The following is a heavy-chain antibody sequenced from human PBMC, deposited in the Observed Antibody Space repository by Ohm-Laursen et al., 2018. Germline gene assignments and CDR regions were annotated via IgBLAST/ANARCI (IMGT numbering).Heavy chain of an antibody. J-gene: IGHJ4*02. CDR1: GGSVSSGSYY. D-gene: IGHD3-16*01. CDR3: AKSWNWGDFDY. Sequence: SETLSLTCSLSGGSVSSGSYYWTWIRQPPGKGLEWLGYIYYPASTNYNPSLKSRVTISVDTSKNQFSLKLSSVTAADTAVYYCAKSWNWGDFDYWGQGTLVTVSS. CDR2: IYYPAST. V-gene: IGHV4-61*01.